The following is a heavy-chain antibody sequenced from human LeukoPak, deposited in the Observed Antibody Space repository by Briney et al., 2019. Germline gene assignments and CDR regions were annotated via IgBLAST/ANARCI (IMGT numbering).Heavy chain of an antibody. V-gene: IGHV4-59*01. CDR1: GGSISSYY. CDR2: IYYSGST. J-gene: IGHJ6*03. CDR3: ARNYYYYYMDV. Sequence: SATLSLTCTVSGGSISSYYWSWIRQPPGKGLEWIGYIYYSGSTNYNPSLKSRVTISVDTSKNQFSLKLSSVTAADTAVYYCARNYYYYYMDVWGKGTTVTVSS.